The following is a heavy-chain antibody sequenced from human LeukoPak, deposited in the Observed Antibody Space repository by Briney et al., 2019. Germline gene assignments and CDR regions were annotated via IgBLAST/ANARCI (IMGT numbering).Heavy chain of an antibody. CDR1: GFTFSNYW. Sequence: PGGSLRLSCAASGFTFSNYWMSWVRQAPGKGLEWVANIKQEGSEKYYVDSVKGRFTISRDNAKNLLYLQMNSLRAEDTAVYYCAREGSYRNWFDPWGQGTLVTVSP. J-gene: IGHJ5*02. D-gene: IGHD1-26*01. CDR2: IKQEGSEK. CDR3: AREGSYRNWFDP. V-gene: IGHV3-7*05.